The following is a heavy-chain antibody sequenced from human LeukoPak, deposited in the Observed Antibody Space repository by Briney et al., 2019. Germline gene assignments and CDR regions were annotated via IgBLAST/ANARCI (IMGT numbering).Heavy chain of an antibody. CDR2: IYTSGST. CDR3: ARDTNGYSYGYGPSDAFDI. D-gene: IGHD5-18*01. J-gene: IGHJ3*02. Sequence: SETLSLTCTVSGGSISNYYWSWIRQPAGRGLEWIGRIYTSGSTNYNPSLKSRVTMSVDTSKNQFSLKLSSVTAADTAVYYCARDTNGYSYGYGPSDAFDIWGQGAMVTVSS. CDR1: GGSISNYY. V-gene: IGHV4-4*07.